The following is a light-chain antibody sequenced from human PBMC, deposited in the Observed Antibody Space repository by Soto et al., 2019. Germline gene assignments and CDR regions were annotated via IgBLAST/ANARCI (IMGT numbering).Light chain of an antibody. CDR3: QQTFNSPRT. J-gene: IGKJ1*01. CDR1: QNINTL. Sequence: DIQMTQSPSSLSASVGDRITITCRASQNINTLLNWYQQKPGRAPNLLISSASISLSGVPSRFTGSGSGTEFPPTCRSLPPEGFANYFCQQTFNSPRTFGQGNKVETK. CDR2: SAS. V-gene: IGKV1-39*01.